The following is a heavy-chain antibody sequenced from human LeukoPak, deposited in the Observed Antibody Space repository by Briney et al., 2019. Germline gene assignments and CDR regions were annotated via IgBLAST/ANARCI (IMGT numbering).Heavy chain of an antibody. Sequence: GASVKVSCKASGYTSTGYYMHWVRQAPGQGLEWMGWINPNSGGTKCAQNFQGRVTMTRDTSISTAYMELSRLRSDDTAVYYCARDSAVYDSSGYFLHAFDIWGQGTMVTVSS. CDR3: ARDSAVYDSSGYFLHAFDI. CDR2: INPNSGGT. CDR1: GYTSTGYY. V-gene: IGHV1-2*02. D-gene: IGHD3-22*01. J-gene: IGHJ3*02.